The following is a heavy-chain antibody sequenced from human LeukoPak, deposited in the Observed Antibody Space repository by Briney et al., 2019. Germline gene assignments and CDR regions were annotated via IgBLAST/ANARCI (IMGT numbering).Heavy chain of an antibody. Sequence: SETLSLTFGVYGGSLRGYYWSWIRQPPGKGLEWIGEINHSGSTNYNPSLKSRVTISVDTSKKQFSLKLTSVTAADTAVYYCAKIIADDGFDYRGQGTLVTVSS. J-gene: IGHJ4*02. CDR1: GGSLRGYY. CDR3: AKIIADDGFDY. D-gene: IGHD2-21*01. V-gene: IGHV4-34*01. CDR2: INHSGST.